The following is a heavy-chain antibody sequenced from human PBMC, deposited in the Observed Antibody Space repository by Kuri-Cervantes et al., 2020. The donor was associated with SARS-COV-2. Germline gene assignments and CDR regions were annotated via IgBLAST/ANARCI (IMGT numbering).Heavy chain of an antibody. CDR3: ARGDRNYSSSWYGDAFDI. CDR2: MNPNSGNT. D-gene: IGHD6-13*01. CDR1: GYTFTSYD. Sequence: ALVKVSCKASGYTFTSYDINWVRQATGQGLEWMGWMNPNSGNTGYAQKFQGRVTITRNTSISTAYMELSSLRSEDTAVYYCARGDRNYSSSWYGDAFDIWGQGTMVTVSS. J-gene: IGHJ3*02. V-gene: IGHV1-8*03.